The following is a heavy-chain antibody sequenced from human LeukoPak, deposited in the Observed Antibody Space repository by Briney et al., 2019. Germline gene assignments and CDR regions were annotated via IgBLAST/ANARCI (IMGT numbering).Heavy chain of an antibody. CDR3: ARDTDGMDV. CDR2: INPNSDGT. Sequence: ASVRVSYKASGYTFTVYYMHWVRQTPGQGREWMGWINPNSDGTNYAQKFQGRVTMTRDTSISTAYMELSRLRSDDTAVYYCARDTDGMDVWGQGPTVTVSS. D-gene: IGHD4-17*01. CDR1: GYTFTVYY. J-gene: IGHJ6*02. V-gene: IGHV1-2*02.